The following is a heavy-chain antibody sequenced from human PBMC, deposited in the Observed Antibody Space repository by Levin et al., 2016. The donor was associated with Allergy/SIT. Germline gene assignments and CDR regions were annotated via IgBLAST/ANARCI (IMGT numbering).Heavy chain of an antibody. V-gene: IGHV4-59*01. J-gene: IGHJ4*02. CDR2: IYYSGST. CDR3: ARGDYDSSGYFFDY. Sequence: SETLSLTCTVSGGSISSYYWSWIRQPPGKGLEWIGYIYYSGSTNYNPSLKSRVTISVDTSKNQFSLKLSSVTAADTAVYYCARGDYDSSGYFFDYWGQGTLVTVSS. CDR1: GGSISSYY. D-gene: IGHD3-22*01.